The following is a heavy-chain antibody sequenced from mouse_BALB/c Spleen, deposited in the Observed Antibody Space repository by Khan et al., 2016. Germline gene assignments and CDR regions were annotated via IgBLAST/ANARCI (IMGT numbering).Heavy chain of an antibody. Sequence: EVQLQESGPDLVKPSQSLSLTCTVTGYSISSGYSWHWIRQFPGNKLEWMAYIHYSGSTNYNPSLKSGISITPDTSKNQFFLQLISVTTEDTATYYCTRGDYYGSGYWGQGTTLTVSS. CDR2: IHYSGST. D-gene: IGHD1-1*01. CDR3: TRGDYYGSGY. J-gene: IGHJ2*01. CDR1: GYSISSGYS. V-gene: IGHV3-1*02.